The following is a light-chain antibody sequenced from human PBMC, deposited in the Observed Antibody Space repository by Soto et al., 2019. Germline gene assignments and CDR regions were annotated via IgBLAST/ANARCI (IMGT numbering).Light chain of an antibody. V-gene: IGLV2-14*01. CDR3: SSYTSSSTQV. Sequence: QSVLTQPASVSGSPGQSITISCTGTSSDVGGYNYVSWYQQHPGKAHKLMIYEVSHRPSGVSNRFSGSKSANTASLTISGLQAEDEADYYCSSYTSSSTQVFGGGTKLTVL. CDR1: SSDVGGYNY. J-gene: IGLJ3*02. CDR2: EVS.